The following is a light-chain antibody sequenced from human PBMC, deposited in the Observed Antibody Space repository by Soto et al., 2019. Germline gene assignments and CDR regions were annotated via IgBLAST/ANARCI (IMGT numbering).Light chain of an antibody. Sequence: DILLTKSRVSLSFTPGERATLSWRARQSVSSSYLAGYQQKPGQAPRLLIYGASSRATGIPDRFSGSVSGTDFTLTISSLLQAEDGVRDCRTRWTCLRLPFAGGTRLDIK. J-gene: IGKJ4*01. V-gene: IGKV3-20*01. CDR3: RTRWTCLRLP. CDR2: GAS. CDR1: QSVSSSY.